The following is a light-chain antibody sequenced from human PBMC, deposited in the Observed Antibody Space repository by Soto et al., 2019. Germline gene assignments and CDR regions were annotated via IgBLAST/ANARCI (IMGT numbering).Light chain of an antibody. CDR2: AAS. V-gene: IGKV1-6*01. CDR1: QDIRNA. Sequence: AIQMTQSPSSLSASVVDRVTITCRASQDIRNALGWYQQKPGKAPKLLTYAASSLQSGVPSRFSVSGSGTDFTLTISRLQAEDFATYYCLQDFNFPFNVGQGTKLQIK. J-gene: IGKJ2*01. CDR3: LQDFNFPFN.